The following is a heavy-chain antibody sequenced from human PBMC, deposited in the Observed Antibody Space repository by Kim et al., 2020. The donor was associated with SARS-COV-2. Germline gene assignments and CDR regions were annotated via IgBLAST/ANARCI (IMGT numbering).Heavy chain of an antibody. J-gene: IGHJ6*02. CDR1: GFSFSNHW. V-gene: IGHV3-7*03. CDR2: IKQHGSEK. CDR3: ARNNAMDV. Sequence: GGSLRLSCAASGFSFSNHWMTWVRQAPGRGPEWVANIKQHGSEKYYVGSVRGRFTISRDDAKNSLYLQMNSLRAEDTAMYYCARNNAMDVWGQGTTVTVSS.